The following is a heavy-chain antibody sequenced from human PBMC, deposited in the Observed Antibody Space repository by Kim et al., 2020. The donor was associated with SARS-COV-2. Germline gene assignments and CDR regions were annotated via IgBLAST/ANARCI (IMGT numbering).Heavy chain of an antibody. CDR2: IKSKTDGGTT. Sequence: GGSLRLSCAASGFTFSNAWMSWVRQAPGKGLEWVGRIKSKTDGGTTDYAAPVKGRFTISRDDSKNTLYLQMNSLKTEDTAVYYCTTDPPTCGVVVPAAMPYYNYGMDVWGQGTTVTVSS. D-gene: IGHD2-2*01. J-gene: IGHJ6*02. CDR1: GFTFSNAW. CDR3: TTDPPTCGVVVPAAMPYYNYGMDV. V-gene: IGHV3-15*01.